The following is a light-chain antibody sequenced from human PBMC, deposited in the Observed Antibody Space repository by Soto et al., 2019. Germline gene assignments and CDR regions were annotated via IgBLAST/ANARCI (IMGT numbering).Light chain of an antibody. V-gene: IGKV1-5*03. J-gene: IGKJ1*01. CDR1: RSISSW. CDR3: QQYDVYST. Sequence: DIPMTQSPSTLSASVGGTVTITCRASRSISSWLAWYQQKPGIAPKLLIYKASTLQSGVPSRLRGSGYGTDFTLTISRLQPDDSATYYCQQYDVYSTFGQGTKVEIK. CDR2: KAS.